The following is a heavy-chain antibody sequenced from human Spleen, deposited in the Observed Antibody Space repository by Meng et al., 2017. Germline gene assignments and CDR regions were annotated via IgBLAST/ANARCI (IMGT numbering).Heavy chain of an antibody. J-gene: IGHJ5*02. Sequence: ESGPGLLKPSGTLPLPCPASGGSVSSSNWGSWVRQPPGKGLEWIGEIYHSGSTNYNPSLKSRVTMSVDESNNQFSLKLSSVTAADTAVYYCAGFTLIRGIMPWFDPWGQGTLVTVSS. D-gene: IGHD3-10*01. V-gene: IGHV4-4*02. CDR1: GGSVSSSNW. CDR3: AGFTLIRGIMPWFDP. CDR2: IYHSGST.